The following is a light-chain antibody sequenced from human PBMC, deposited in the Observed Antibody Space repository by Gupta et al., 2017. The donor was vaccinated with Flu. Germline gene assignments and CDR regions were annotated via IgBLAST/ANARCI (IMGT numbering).Light chain of an antibody. V-gene: IGKV1-8*01. CDR3: QQYYSYPRT. Sequence: AIRMTQSPSSFSASTGDRVTITCRASQGISSYLAWYQQKQGKAPKLLIYAASTLQSGAPSSFSGSGSGTDFTLTSSFLQSEDIATYYCQQYYSYPRTFGQGTKVEIK. CDR1: QGISSY. CDR2: AAS. J-gene: IGKJ1*01.